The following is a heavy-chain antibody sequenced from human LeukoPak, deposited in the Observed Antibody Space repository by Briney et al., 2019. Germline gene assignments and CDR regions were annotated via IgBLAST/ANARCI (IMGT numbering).Heavy chain of an antibody. Sequence: GGSLRLSCAASGFTFSDYALSWVRQAPGKGLEWVSGISGGGGSTYYTDSVKGRFTISRDNSKNTLYLQMNSLITEDTAVYYCAKLASSAYYSNDAFDIWGQGTMVTVSS. J-gene: IGHJ3*02. CDR1: GFTFSDYA. D-gene: IGHD3-22*01. V-gene: IGHV3-23*01. CDR3: AKLASSAYYSNDAFDI. CDR2: ISGGGGST.